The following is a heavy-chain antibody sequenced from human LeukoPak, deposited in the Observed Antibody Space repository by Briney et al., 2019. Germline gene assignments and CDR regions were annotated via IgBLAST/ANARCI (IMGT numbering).Heavy chain of an antibody. J-gene: IGHJ4*02. Sequence: GGTLRLSCAASGFTFSDYYMSWIRQAPGQGLKGVSYISSSSSYTNYADSVKGRFTISRDNAKNSLYLQMNSLRAEDTAVYYCARVQTMIVVVTLPDYWGQGTLVTVSS. D-gene: IGHD3-22*01. V-gene: IGHV3-11*05. CDR2: ISSSSSYT. CDR3: ARVQTMIVVVTLPDY. CDR1: GFTFSDYY.